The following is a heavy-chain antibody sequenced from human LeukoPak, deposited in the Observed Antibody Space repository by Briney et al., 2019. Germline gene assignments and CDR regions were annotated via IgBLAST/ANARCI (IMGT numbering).Heavy chain of an antibody. V-gene: IGHV4-39*07. J-gene: IGHJ4*02. D-gene: IGHD1-20*01. CDR3: ARGDNWNYFDY. CDR2: IYYSGST. CDR1: GGSISSSSYY. Sequence: SETLSLTCTVSGGSISSSSYYWGWIRQPPGKGLEWIGSIYYSGSTYYNPSLKSRVTISVDTSKNQFSLKLSSVTAADTAVYYCARGDNWNYFDYWGLGTLVTVSS.